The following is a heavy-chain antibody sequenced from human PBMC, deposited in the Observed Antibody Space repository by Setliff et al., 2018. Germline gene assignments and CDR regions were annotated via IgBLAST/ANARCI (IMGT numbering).Heavy chain of an antibody. CDR3: ARVGVYVSAWHGIEAFDI. J-gene: IGHJ3*02. V-gene: IGHV1-2*02. Sequence: ASVKVSCKTSGYIFTNYYIHWVRQAPGQGLEWMGCINAKTGGTREVQKFQGRVTMTRDTSIDTAYMEVNRLTYDDTAVYYCARVGVYVSAWHGIEAFDIWGQGTKVTVSS. D-gene: IGHD6-19*01. CDR2: INAKTGGT. CDR1: GYIFTNYY.